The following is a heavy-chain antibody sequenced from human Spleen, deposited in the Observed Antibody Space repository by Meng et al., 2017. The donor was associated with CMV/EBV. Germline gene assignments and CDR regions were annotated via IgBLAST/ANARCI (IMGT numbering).Heavy chain of an antibody. J-gene: IGHJ6*02. CDR1: GFTFSSYW. CDR3: AKDIEAVAYYGMDV. V-gene: IGHV3-7*03. CDR2: IKQDGSEK. D-gene: IGHD6-19*01. Sequence: GESLKISCAASGFTFSSYWMSWVRQAPGKGLEWVANIKQDGSEKYYVDSVKGRFTISRDNAKNSLYLQMNSLRAEDTALYYCAKDIEAVAYYGMDVWGQGTMVTVSS.